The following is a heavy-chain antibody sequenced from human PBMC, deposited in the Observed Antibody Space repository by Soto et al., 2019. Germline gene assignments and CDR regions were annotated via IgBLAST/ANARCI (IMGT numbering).Heavy chain of an antibody. Sequence: SATLSITCTVSGGSISSSSYYWGWIRQPPGKGLEWIWSIYYSGSTYYNPSLKSRVTISVDTSKNQFSLKLSSVTAADTAVYYCARPPTRYCSGGSCYPDWGQGTLVTVS. CDR2: IYYSGST. CDR3: ARPPTRYCSGGSCYPD. D-gene: IGHD2-15*01. V-gene: IGHV4-39*01. CDR1: GGSISSSSYY. J-gene: IGHJ4*02.